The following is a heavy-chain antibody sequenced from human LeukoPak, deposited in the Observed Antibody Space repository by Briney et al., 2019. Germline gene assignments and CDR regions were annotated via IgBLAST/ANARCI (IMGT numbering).Heavy chain of an antibody. Sequence: GGSLRLSCAASGFTFSSYAMSWVRQAPGKGLEWVANIKQDGSEKYYVDSVKGRFTISRDNAKNSLYLQMNSLRAEDTAVYYCAREVVVVAATVLFDYWGQGTLVTVSS. CDR1: GFTFSSYA. D-gene: IGHD2-15*01. CDR2: IKQDGSEK. CDR3: AREVVVVAATVLFDY. V-gene: IGHV3-7*01. J-gene: IGHJ4*02.